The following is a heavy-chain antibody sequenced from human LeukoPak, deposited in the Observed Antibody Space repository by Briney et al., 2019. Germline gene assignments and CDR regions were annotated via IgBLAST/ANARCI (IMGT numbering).Heavy chain of an antibody. V-gene: IGHV3-21*01. CDR3: ARAPSPLAVAGTDY. Sequence: GGSLRLSCAASGFTFSSYSINWVRQAPGKGLEWVSSISSSSTYIYYADSVKGRFTISRDNAKNSLCLQMNSLRAEDTAVYYCARAPSPLAVAGTDYWGQGTLVTVSS. J-gene: IGHJ4*02. CDR2: ISSSSTYI. CDR1: GFTFSSYS. D-gene: IGHD6-19*01.